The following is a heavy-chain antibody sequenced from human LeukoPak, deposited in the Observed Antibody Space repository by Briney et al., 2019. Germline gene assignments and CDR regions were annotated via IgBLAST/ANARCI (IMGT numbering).Heavy chain of an antibody. Sequence: SETLSLTCTVCGGSISTYYWSWIRQPPGKGLEWIGYIYYSGSTNHNPSLKSRVTISVDTSKNQLSLKLTSVLAADTAVYYCARGKDYYDTSGYPTFHYWGQGTLVTVSS. CDR1: GGSISTYY. CDR3: ARGKDYYDTSGYPTFHY. D-gene: IGHD3-22*01. V-gene: IGHV4-59*01. J-gene: IGHJ4*02. CDR2: IYYSGST.